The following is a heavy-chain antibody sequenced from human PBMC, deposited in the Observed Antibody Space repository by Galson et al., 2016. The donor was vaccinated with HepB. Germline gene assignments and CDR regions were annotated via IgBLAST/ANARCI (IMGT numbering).Heavy chain of an antibody. J-gene: IGHJ4*02. V-gene: IGHV4-34*01. CDR1: GGSFSGFY. CDR3: ARGTLWGNSREAPVY. D-gene: IGHD3-16*02. Sequence: SETLSLTCAVSGGSFSGFYWSWIRQVPGKGLEWVGEIYHTGRTNYNPSLKSRVTISIDSSKKQFSLKLTSVTAADTAVYYCARGTLWGNSREAPVYWGQGTPVTVSS. CDR2: IYHTGRT.